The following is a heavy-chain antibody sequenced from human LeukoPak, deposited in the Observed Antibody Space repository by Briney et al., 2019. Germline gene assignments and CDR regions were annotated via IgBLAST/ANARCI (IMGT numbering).Heavy chain of an antibody. CDR1: GGPITVYH. Sequence: SDTLSLTCSVSGGPITVYHWIWTRQPPGKGLEFLGYIHYTGSTNFNSSLTSRISMSTDTSKNQFSLKMTSVTAADTAVYYCARFRPNWGLDYWGQGILVTVSS. V-gene: IGHV4-59*07. CDR2: IHYTGST. D-gene: IGHD7-27*01. J-gene: IGHJ4*02. CDR3: ARFRPNWGLDY.